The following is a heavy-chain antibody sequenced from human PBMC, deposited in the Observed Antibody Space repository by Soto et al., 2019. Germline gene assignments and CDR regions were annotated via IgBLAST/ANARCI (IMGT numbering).Heavy chain of an antibody. D-gene: IGHD3-3*01. CDR3: ARDPTIFGVVIKTRYYYFDY. V-gene: IGHV3-11*01. CDR1: GFTFSDYY. Sequence: GGSLRLSCAASGFTFSDYYMSWIRQAPGKGLEWVSYISSSGSTIYYADSVKGRFTISRDNAKNSLYLQMNSLRAEDTAVYYCARDPTIFGVVIKTRYYYFDYWGQGTLVTVSS. J-gene: IGHJ4*02. CDR2: ISSSGSTI.